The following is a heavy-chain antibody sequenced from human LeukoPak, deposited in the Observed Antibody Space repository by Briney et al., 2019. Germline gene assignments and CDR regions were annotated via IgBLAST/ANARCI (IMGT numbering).Heavy chain of an antibody. V-gene: IGHV3-11*01. CDR2: ISSSGSTI. Sequence: GGSLRLSCAASGFTFSDYYMSWIRQAPGKGLEWVSYISSSGSTIYYADSVKGRFTISRDNAKNSLYLQMNSLRAEDTAVYYCARVLYPSYYYYYYMDVWGKGTTVTVSS. D-gene: IGHD3-16*01. J-gene: IGHJ6*03. CDR1: GFTFSDYY. CDR3: ARVLYPSYYYYYYMDV.